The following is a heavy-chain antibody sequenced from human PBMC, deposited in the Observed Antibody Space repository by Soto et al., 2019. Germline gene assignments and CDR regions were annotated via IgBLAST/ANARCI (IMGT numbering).Heavy chain of an antibody. J-gene: IGHJ4*02. CDR3: ARVSRYYDSSGYSG. CDR1: GYTFTGYY. Sequence: ASVKVSCKASGYTFTGYYMHWVRQAPGQGLEWMGWINPDSGGTNYAQKFQGRVTMTRDTSISTAYMELSRLRSDDTAVYYCARVSRYYDSSGYSGWGQGTLVTVSS. D-gene: IGHD3-22*01. V-gene: IGHV1-2*02. CDR2: INPDSGGT.